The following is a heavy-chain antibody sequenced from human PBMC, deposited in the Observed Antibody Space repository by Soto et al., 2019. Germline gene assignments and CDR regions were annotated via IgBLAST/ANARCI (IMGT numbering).Heavy chain of an antibody. V-gene: IGHV4-31*03. CDR2: IYHTGAA. J-gene: IGHJ3*02. CDR1: GGSLSSVIFF. Sequence: VQLQESGPGLVKPSKPRSVTCTVLGGSLSSVIFFWTGFGNHQETGLEWVGYIYHTGAAYYNPSLKSRLTISLDTSKNRFSLSLISVTAADTAVYYCAREVISPATSDAFDIWGQGTMVTVSS. D-gene: IGHD1-26*01. CDR3: AREVISPATSDAFDI.